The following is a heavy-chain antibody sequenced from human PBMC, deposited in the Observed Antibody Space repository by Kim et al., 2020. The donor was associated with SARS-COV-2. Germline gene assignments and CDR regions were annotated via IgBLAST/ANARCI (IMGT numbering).Heavy chain of an antibody. CDR1: GFTFNNYA. J-gene: IGHJ4*02. CDR2: ISTNGIGT. D-gene: IGHD6-13*01. CDR3: ASRLAAGAGLDY. Sequence: GGSLRLSCAASGFTFNNYAMHWVRQAPGKGLEYLSTISTNGIGTYYANSVKGRFTISRDNSKNTVYLQMGSLRTEDMAVYYCASRLAAGAGLDYWGQGTL. V-gene: IGHV3-64*01.